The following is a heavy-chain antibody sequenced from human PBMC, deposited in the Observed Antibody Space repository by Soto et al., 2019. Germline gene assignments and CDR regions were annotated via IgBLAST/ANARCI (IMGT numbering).Heavy chain of an antibody. J-gene: IGHJ3*01. D-gene: IGHD2-15*01. CDR2: IYPADSDT. Sequence: GESLKISCKGSGYSFTNYWIGWVRQMPGKGLEWMGIIYPADSDTRYSPSFQGQVTISADKSITTAYLQWSSLKASDTAMYYCARPLSYCSGGSCYSGGLISFDVWGQGTMVTVSS. CDR1: GYSFTNYW. V-gene: IGHV5-51*01. CDR3: ARPLSYCSGGSCYSGGLISFDV.